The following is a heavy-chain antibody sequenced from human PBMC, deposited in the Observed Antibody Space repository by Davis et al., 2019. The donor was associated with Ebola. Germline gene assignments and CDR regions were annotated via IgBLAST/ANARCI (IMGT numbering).Heavy chain of an antibody. D-gene: IGHD2-15*01. CDR1: GFTFDDYA. CDR2: ISWNSGSI. CDR3: AKYVALYSSLYYFDY. Sequence: GGSLRLSCAASGFTFDDYAMHWVRQAPGKGLEWVSGISWNSGSIGYADSVKGRFTISRDNAKNSLYLQMNSLRAEDTAVYYCAKYVALYSSLYYFDYWGQGTLVTVSS. J-gene: IGHJ4*02. V-gene: IGHV3-9*01.